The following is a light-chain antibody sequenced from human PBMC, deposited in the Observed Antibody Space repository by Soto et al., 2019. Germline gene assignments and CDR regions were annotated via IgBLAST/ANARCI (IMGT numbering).Light chain of an antibody. CDR2: GAS. CDR1: QSVSSSY. Sequence: EIVLTQSPGTLSLSPGDRATLSCRASQSVSSSYLAWYQQKPGQAPRLLIYGASSRATGIPDRFSGSGSGTDSTLTISRLEPEDFAVYYCQQYGSSPRTFGQGTKVEIK. J-gene: IGKJ1*01. V-gene: IGKV3-20*01. CDR3: QQYGSSPRT.